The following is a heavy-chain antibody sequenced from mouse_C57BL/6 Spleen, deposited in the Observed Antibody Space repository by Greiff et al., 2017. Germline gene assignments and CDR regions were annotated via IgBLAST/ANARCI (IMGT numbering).Heavy chain of an antibody. V-gene: IGHV5-4*01. Sequence: EVQLVESGGGLVKPGGSLKLSCAASGFTFSSYAMSWVRQTPEKRLEWVATISDGGSYTYYPDNVKGRFTISRDNAKNNLYLQMSHLKSEDTAMYYCAREDCDSSCGYFDDWGTGTTLTVSS. D-gene: IGHD1-1*01. CDR2: ISDGGSYT. CDR3: AREDCDSSCGYFDD. J-gene: IGHJ1*03. CDR1: GFTFSSYA.